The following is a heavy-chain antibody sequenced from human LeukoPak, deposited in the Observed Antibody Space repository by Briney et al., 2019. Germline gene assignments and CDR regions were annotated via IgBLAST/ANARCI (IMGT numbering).Heavy chain of an antibody. D-gene: IGHD2-2*01. CDR3: ARGQYCSTTTCYSARRYFDF. Sequence: PSETLSLTCAVSGGAFSNYFWTWIRQPPRKGLEWIAEINDSGSTNSNSSLRSRVAISLDTSKNQFSLRLTSVTAADTAVYYCARGQYCSTTTCYSARRYFDFWGQGTLVTVSS. CDR2: INDSGST. V-gene: IGHV4-34*01. J-gene: IGHJ4*02. CDR1: GGAFSNYF.